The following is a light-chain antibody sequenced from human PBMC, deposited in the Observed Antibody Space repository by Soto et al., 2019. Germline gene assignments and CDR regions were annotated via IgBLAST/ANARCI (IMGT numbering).Light chain of an antibody. J-gene: IGLJ1*01. V-gene: IGLV2-18*02. Sequence: QSALTQPPSVSGSPGQSVAISCTGTGSDIGTYNRVSWYQQPPGTAPKLIIYDVSDRPSRVPDRFSGSKSGNTASLTISGLQAEDEADYYCSSYTSSSTYVFGTGTKLTVL. CDR2: DVS. CDR1: GSDIGTYNR. CDR3: SSYTSSSTYV.